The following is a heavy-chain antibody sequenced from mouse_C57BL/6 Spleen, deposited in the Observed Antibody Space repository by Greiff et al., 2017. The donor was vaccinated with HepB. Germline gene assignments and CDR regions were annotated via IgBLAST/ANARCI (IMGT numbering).Heavy chain of an antibody. J-gene: IGHJ3*01. CDR1: GYSITSGYD. V-gene: IGHV3-1*01. CDR3: ARDEVTTRFAY. D-gene: IGHD2-2*01. CDR2: ISYSGST. Sequence: EVKLQESGPGMVKPSQSLSLTCTVTGYSITSGYDWHWIRHFPGNKLEWMGYISYSGSTNYNPSLKSRISITHDTSKNHFFLKLNSVTTEDTATYYCARDEVTTRFAYWGQGTLVTVSA.